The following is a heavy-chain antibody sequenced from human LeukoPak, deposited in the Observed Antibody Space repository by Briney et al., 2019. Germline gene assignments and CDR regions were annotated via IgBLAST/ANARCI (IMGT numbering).Heavy chain of an antibody. CDR2: IYYSGST. V-gene: IGHV4-39*01. CDR3: ARHPTYYDFWSGSFDY. J-gene: IGHJ4*02. CDR1: GGSISSSSYY. D-gene: IGHD3-3*01. Sequence: SETLSLTCTVSGGSISSSSYYWGWIRQPPGKGLEWIGSIYYSGSTYYNPSLKSRVTISVDTSKNQFSLKLSSVTAADTAVYDFARHPTYYDFWSGSFDYWGQGTLVTVSS.